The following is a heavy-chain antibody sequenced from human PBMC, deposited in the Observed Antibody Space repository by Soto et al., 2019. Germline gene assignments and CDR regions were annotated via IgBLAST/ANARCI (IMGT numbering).Heavy chain of an antibody. CDR2: IYSGGST. CDR1: GFTVSSNY. D-gene: IGHD3-22*01. CDR3: AREDYYDSSGYYGY. V-gene: IGHV3-53*01. J-gene: IGHJ4*02. Sequence: GSLRLSCAASGFTVSSNYMSWVRQAPGKGLEWVSVIYSGGSTYYADSVKGRFTISRDNSKNTLYLQMNSLRAEDTAVYYCAREDYYDSSGYYGYWGQGTLVTVPQ.